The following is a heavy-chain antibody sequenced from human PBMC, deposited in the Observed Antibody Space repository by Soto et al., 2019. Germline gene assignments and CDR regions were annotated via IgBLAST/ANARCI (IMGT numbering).Heavy chain of an antibody. J-gene: IGHJ4*02. D-gene: IGHD5-12*01. CDR3: ARGLFHRDGYPLF. CDR1: GFTFSSYG. V-gene: IGHV3-33*01. Sequence: PGGSLRLSCAAYGFTFSSYGMNWVRQAPGKGLEWVAVIWYDGSNKYYADSVKGRFTISRDNSKNTLYLQRNSLRAEDTAVYYCARGLFHRDGYPLFWGQGTLVTVSS. CDR2: IWYDGSNK.